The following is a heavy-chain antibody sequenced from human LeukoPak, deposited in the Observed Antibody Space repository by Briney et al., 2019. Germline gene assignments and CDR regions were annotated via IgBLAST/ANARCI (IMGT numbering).Heavy chain of an antibody. CDR2: IIFDGNNK. J-gene: IGHJ4*02. Sequence: PGRSLRLSCAASGFIFSSYAMHWVRHAPRKGLEGVAVIIFDGNNKYYTGSVKGRFTISRDKSNNTLYLQMNSLRADDTAVYYCARDRIWGLYVGLDYWGQGSLVTVSS. V-gene: IGHV3-30-3*01. CDR3: ARDRIWGLYVGLDY. D-gene: IGHD3-16*01. CDR1: GFIFSSYA.